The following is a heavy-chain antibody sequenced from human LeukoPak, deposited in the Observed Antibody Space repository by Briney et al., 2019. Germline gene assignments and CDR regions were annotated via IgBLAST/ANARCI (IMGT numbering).Heavy chain of an antibody. CDR1: GFIFSSYA. J-gene: IGHJ4*02. V-gene: IGHV3-30-3*01. CDR3: ARGWAGSSCDS. CDR2: ISYDGSNK. Sequence: GGSLRLSCAATGFIFSSYAMHWVRQAPGKGLEWVAVISYDGSNKYYADSVKGRFTISRDNSKNTLYLQMNSLRAEDTAVYYCARGWAGSSCDSWGQGTLVTVSS. D-gene: IGHD6-6*01.